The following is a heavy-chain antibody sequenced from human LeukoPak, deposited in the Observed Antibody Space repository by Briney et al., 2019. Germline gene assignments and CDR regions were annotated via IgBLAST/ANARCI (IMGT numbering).Heavy chain of an antibody. CDR1: GFTFSSYS. CDR2: ISSSSSTI. CDR3: ARDGDYDFWSGYSPTGMDV. V-gene: IGHV3-48*02. J-gene: IGHJ6*02. Sequence: AGGSLRLSCAASGFTFSSYSMNWVRQAPGKGLEWVSYISSSSSTIYYADSVKGRFTISRDNAKNSLYLQMNRLRDEDTAVYYCARDGDYDFWSGYSPTGMDVWGQGTTVTVSS. D-gene: IGHD3-3*01.